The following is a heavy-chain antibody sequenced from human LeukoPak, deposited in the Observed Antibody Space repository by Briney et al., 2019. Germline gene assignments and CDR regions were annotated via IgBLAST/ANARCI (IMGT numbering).Heavy chain of an antibody. V-gene: IGHV3-48*03. CDR3: ARDSGDGYNFCFDY. D-gene: IGHD5-24*01. CDR2: ISSSGSTI. CDR1: GFTFSSYE. Sequence: PGGSLRLSSAVSGFTFSSYEMNWVRQAPGKGLEWVSYISSSGSTIYYADSVKGRFTISRDNAKNSLYLQMNSLRAEDTAVYYCARDSGDGYNFCFDYWGQGTLVTVSS. J-gene: IGHJ4*02.